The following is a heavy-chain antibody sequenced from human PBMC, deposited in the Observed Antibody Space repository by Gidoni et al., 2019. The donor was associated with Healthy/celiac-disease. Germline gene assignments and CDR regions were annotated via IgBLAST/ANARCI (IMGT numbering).Heavy chain of an antibody. Sequence: QVQLVQAGAEVKKPGSSVKVSCKASGGTFGSYAISSVRQAPGQGLEWLGRIIPILGIANYAQKFQGRVTITADKSTSTAYVELSSLRSEDTAVYYCATVYYYDSSGSPAFDIWSQGTMVTVSS. J-gene: IGHJ3*02. CDR2: IIPILGIA. D-gene: IGHD3-22*01. CDR3: ATVYYYDSSGSPAFDI. V-gene: IGHV1-69*04. CDR1: GGTFGSYA.